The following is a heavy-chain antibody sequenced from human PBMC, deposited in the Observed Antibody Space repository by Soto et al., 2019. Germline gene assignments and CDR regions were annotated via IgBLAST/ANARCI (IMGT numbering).Heavy chain of an antibody. D-gene: IGHD2-21*01. Sequence: GGSLRLSCAASGVTVSSYAMGWVRQAPGKGLEWVSAISGSGGSTYYADSVKGRFTISRDNSKNTLYLQMNSLRAEDTAVYYCAKDNVDVWCWGQGTLVTVSS. CDR1: GVTVSSYA. CDR3: AKDNVDVWC. J-gene: IGHJ4*02. CDR2: ISGSGGST. V-gene: IGHV3-23*01.